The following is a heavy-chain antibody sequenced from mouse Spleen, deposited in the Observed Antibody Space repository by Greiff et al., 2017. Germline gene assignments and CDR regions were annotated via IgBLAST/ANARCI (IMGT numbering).Heavy chain of an antibody. J-gene: IGHJ2*01. CDR3: ARQNYDYDADY. V-gene: IGHV5-6*01. D-gene: IGHD2-4*01. CDR2: ISSGGSYT. Sequence: EVKLMESGGDLVKPGGSLKLSCAASGFTFSSHGMSWVRQTPDKRLEWVATISSGGSYTYYPDSVKGRFTISRDNAKNTLYLQMSSLKSEDTAMYYCARQNYDYDADYWGQGTTLTVSS. CDR1: GFTFSSHG.